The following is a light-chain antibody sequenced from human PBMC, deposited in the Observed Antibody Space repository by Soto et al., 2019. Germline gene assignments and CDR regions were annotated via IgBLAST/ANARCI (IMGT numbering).Light chain of an antibody. CDR1: QDISNY. Sequence: DIQITQSPSSLSSSIAERFTITCLASQDISNYLDWYQLKLGKVPKLLIYAASILQSGVPSRFSGSGSGTDFTLTISSLQPEDIATYYCQHYNSYPEAFGQGTKVDIK. CDR3: QHYNSYPEA. CDR2: AAS. V-gene: IGKV1-27*01. J-gene: IGKJ1*01.